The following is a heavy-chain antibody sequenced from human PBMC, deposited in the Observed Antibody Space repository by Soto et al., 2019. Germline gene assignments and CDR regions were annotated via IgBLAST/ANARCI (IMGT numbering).Heavy chain of an antibody. CDR1: GGTFSSYA. CDR2: ISPIFGTA. V-gene: IGHV1-69*01. Sequence: QVQLVQSGAEVKKPGSSVKVSCKASGGTFSSYAISWVRQAPGQGLEWMGGISPIFGTANYAQKFQGRVTITADESTSTAYMELSRLRSEDTAVYYCAREYSSSSPDYYYYGMDVWGQGTTVTVSS. CDR3: AREYSSSSPDYYYYGMDV. D-gene: IGHD6-6*01. J-gene: IGHJ6*02.